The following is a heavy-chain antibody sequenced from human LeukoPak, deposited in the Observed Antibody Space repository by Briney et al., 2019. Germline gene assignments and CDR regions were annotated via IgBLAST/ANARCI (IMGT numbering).Heavy chain of an antibody. J-gene: IGHJ6*02. V-gene: IGHV3-23*01. D-gene: IGHD1-26*01. CDR1: GFTFSSYA. Sequence: GGSLRLSCAASGFTFSSYAMSWVRQAPGKGLEWVSAISGSGGSTYYADSVKGRFTISRDNSKNTLYLQMNSLRAEDTAVYYCAKGRGGATSYYYYGMDVWGQGTTVTVSS. CDR2: ISGSGGST. CDR3: AKGRGGATSYYYYGMDV.